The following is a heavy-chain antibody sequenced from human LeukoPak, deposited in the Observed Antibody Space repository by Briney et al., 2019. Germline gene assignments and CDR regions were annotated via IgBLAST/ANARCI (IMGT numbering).Heavy chain of an antibody. CDR2: IIYDGSNK. J-gene: IGHJ4*01. D-gene: IGHD6-19*01. CDR1: GFDFSSYA. Sequence: PGGSLRLSCAASGFDFSSYAMHWVRQAPGKGLEWMAVIIYDGSNKNYADSVKGRFTISRDNSRNTLYMKMNSLRVEDTAVYYCARGVGETLSGWTLDYWGHGTLVAVS. V-gene: IGHV3-30*04. CDR3: ARGVGETLSGWTLDY.